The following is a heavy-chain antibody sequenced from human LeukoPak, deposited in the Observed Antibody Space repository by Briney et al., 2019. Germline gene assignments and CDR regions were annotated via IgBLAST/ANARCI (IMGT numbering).Heavy chain of an antibody. CDR1: GGSISSSSYY. Sequence: SETLSLTCTVSGGSISSSSYYWGWIRQPPGKGLEWIGSIYYSGSTYYNPSLKSRVTISVDTSKNQFSLKLSSVTAADTAVYYCASCIAAAGTGVAYNWGQGTLVTVSS. V-gene: IGHV4-39*01. D-gene: IGHD6-13*01. CDR2: IYYSGST. J-gene: IGHJ4*02. CDR3: ASCIAAAGTGVAYN.